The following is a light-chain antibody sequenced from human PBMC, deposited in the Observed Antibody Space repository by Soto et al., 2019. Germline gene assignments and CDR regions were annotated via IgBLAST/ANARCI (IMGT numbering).Light chain of an antibody. CDR3: QKYNSYS. CDR2: DAS. Sequence: DIQMTQAPSSLSASLSGRVTIICRASQSISSYLNWYQQKPGKAPKVLIFDASSLKTGVPSRFSGSGSGTEFTLSISSLKPDDFATYYCQKYNSYSFGQGTKVDIK. V-gene: IGKV1-5*02. J-gene: IGKJ1*01. CDR1: QSISSY.